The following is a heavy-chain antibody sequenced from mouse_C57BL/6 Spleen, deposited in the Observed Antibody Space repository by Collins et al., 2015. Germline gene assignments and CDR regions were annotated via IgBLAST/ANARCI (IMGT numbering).Heavy chain of an antibody. CDR2: IDPSDNYT. CDR1: GYTFTRYW. V-gene: IGHV1-59*01. Sequence: QVQLQQPGAELVRPGTSVKLSCKASGYTFTRYWMHWVKQRPGQGLEWIGVIDPSDNYTNYNQKFKDKATLTVVTSSSTAYMQLSSLTSEDSAVYYCARDSSGDWGQGTLVTVSA. CDR3: ARDSSGD. J-gene: IGHJ3*01. D-gene: IGHD3-2*02.